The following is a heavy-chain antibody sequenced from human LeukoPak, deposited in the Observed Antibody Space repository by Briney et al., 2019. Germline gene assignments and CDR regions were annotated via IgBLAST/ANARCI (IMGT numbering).Heavy chain of an antibody. Sequence: SETLSLTCTVSGGSLTSYYCSWIRQPPGRGLEWMGHIYFSGNTNYNPSLKSRLTMSVDTSSNQFSLKLGSVTAADTAVYYCARDYTKTYAFDIWGQGTMVTVSS. CDR2: IYFSGNT. J-gene: IGHJ3*02. CDR1: GGSLTSYY. V-gene: IGHV4-59*01. CDR3: ARDYTKTYAFDI. D-gene: IGHD3-16*01.